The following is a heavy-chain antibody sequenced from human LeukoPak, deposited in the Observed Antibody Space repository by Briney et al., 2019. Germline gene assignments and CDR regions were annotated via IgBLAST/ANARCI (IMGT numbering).Heavy chain of an antibody. D-gene: IGHD6-19*01. Sequence: GGSLRLSCAASGFTFSSYAMTWVRQAPGKGLEWVSAISDGGSRTYYADSVKGRFTISRDNSKNTLHLQMNSLRAEDTAVYYCAKDARRSSGWYFFDHWGQGTLVTVSS. J-gene: IGHJ4*02. CDR1: GFTFSSYA. CDR3: AKDARRSSGWYFFDH. V-gene: IGHV3-23*01. CDR2: ISDGGSRT.